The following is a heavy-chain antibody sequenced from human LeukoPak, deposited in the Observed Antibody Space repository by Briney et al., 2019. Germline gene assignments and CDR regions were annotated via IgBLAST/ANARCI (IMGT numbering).Heavy chain of an antibody. D-gene: IGHD6-13*01. Sequence: SETLSLTCTVSGVSISISNYFWGWIRQPPGKGLEWIEIIYHSGRTYYNPSLESRVTISVDTSKKQFSVKLSSVTAADTAVYYCARQAGRSSWPSVQPSNWIDRWGQGTLVTVSS. CDR3: ARQAGRSSWPSVQPSNWIDR. J-gene: IGHJ5*02. CDR1: GVSISISNYF. CDR2: IYHSGRT. V-gene: IGHV4-39*01.